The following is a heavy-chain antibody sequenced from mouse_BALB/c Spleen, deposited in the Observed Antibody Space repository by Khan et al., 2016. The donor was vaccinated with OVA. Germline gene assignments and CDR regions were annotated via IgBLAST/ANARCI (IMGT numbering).Heavy chain of an antibody. Sequence: EVQLQQSGPELVKPGASVKVSCKASGYSFTDYNIFWVKQSLGKSLEWIGYIDPYNGGTNYNQKFKGEATLTVDKSSTTAFMHLNSLTSEDSAVYYCALISYYCSGFDCWGQGTTLTVSS. CDR1: GYSFTDYN. V-gene: IGHV1S135*01. CDR2: IDPYNGGT. J-gene: IGHJ2*01. CDR3: ALISYYCSGFDC. D-gene: IGHD1-1*01.